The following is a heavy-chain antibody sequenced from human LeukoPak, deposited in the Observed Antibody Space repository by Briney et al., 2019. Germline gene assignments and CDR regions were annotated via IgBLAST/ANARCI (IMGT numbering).Heavy chain of an antibody. CDR3: ARVGIQLWGTFDY. CDR2: IIPIFGTA. Sequence: ASVKVSCKAPGGTFSSYAISWVRQAPGQGLEWMGGIIPIFGTANYAQKFQGRVTITADESTSTAYMELSSLRSEDTAVYYCARVGIQLWGTFDYWGQGTLVTVSS. V-gene: IGHV1-69*13. D-gene: IGHD5-18*01. J-gene: IGHJ4*02. CDR1: GGTFSSYA.